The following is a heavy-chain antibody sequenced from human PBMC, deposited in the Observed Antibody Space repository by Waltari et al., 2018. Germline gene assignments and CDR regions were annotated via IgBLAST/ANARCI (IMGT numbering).Heavy chain of an antibody. J-gene: IGHJ4*02. Sequence: QPQLQESGPGLVKPSETLSLTCTVSGVSISSSSYYWGWVRPPPGKGLEWIGSIYYSGNTYYNPSLKSRVTISVDTSKNQFSLTVRSVTAADTAVYYCARRSSGATRRYFDYWGQGTLVTVSS. V-gene: IGHV4-39*01. CDR1: GVSISSSSYY. CDR2: IYYSGNT. D-gene: IGHD1-26*01. CDR3: ARRSSGATRRYFDY.